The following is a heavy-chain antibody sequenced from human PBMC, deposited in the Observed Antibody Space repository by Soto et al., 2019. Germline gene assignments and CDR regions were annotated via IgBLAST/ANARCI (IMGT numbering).Heavy chain of an antibody. V-gene: IGHV3-74*01. CDR3: AIAVAGPTAIAY. D-gene: IGHD6-19*01. CDR2: INGDGSST. CDR1: GFTISSYW. Sequence: EVQLVESGGGLVQPGESLRLSCVVSGFTISSYWMHWVRQAPGKGLVWVSRINGDGSSTNYADSVKGRFTISRDNAKNTLYLQMNNLRAEDTAVYYCAIAVAGPTAIAYWGQGNQVTVSS. J-gene: IGHJ4*02.